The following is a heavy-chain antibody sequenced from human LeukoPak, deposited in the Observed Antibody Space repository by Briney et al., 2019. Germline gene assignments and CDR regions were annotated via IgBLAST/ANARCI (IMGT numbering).Heavy chain of an antibody. V-gene: IGHV3-48*03. CDR3: AREPEGDTYGNLYFDY. D-gene: IGHD2/OR15-2a*01. CDR1: GFTFSSDD. J-gene: IGHJ4*02. Sequence: GGSLRLSLAASGFTFSSDDRTWVRQAPGKGLEWVSYISGGGSAIYYADSVKGRFTISRDNAKNSLYLQVNSLRADDTAVYYCAREPEGDTYGNLYFDYWGQGTLVTVSS. CDR2: ISGGGSAI.